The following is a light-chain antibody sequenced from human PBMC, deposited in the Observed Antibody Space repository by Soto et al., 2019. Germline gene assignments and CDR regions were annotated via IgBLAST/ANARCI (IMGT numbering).Light chain of an antibody. CDR3: NSYTSSSTPYV. J-gene: IGLJ1*01. CDR2: DVN. CDR1: SSDVGGYNY. V-gene: IGLV2-14*03. Sequence: QSALTQPASVSGSPGQSITISCTGTSSDVGGYNYVSWYQHHPGKVPKLIIYDVNIRPSGVSDRFSGSKSGNTASLTISGLQAEDEADYFCNSYTSSSTPYVFGTGTQLTVL.